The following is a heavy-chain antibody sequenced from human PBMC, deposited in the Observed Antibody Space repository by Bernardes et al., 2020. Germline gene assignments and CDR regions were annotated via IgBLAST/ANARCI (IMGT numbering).Heavy chain of an antibody. CDR2: ISWNSGSI. CDR3: AKDFTARIRTPFDY. D-gene: IGHD2-21*02. Sequence: GESLRLSCAASGFTFDDYAMHWVRQAPGKGLEWVSGISWNSGSIGYADSVKGRFTISRDNAKNSLYLQMNSLRAEDTALYYCAKDFTARIRTPFDYWGQGTLVTVSS. CDR1: GFTFDDYA. V-gene: IGHV3-9*01. J-gene: IGHJ4*02.